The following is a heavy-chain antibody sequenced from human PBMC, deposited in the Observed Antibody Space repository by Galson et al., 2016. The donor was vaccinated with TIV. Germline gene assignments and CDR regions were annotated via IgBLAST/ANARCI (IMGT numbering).Heavy chain of an antibody. Sequence: SLRLSCATSGFSARNYVMSWVRQTPGKGLEWVSGISLSGTTTYYADSVRGRFTISRDNSKYSLYLEMKSLRADDTAVYYCAKPEGDGDYSLGAAFDKWGPGTLVSVSS. J-gene: IGHJ3*02. D-gene: IGHD4-17*01. CDR2: ISLSGTTT. CDR1: GFSARNYV. CDR3: AKPEGDGDYSLGAAFDK. V-gene: IGHV3-23*01.